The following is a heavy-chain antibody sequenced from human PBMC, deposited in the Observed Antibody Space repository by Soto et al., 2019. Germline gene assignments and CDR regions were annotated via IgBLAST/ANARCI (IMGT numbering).Heavy chain of an antibody. V-gene: IGHV1-69*10. CDR3: ARVDEYYYDSSGYGGGYYFDN. Sequence: ASVKVSCKASGGTFSNYAISWVRQAPGQGLEWMGGIIPMLGTGNYAQKFQGRLTITADKSTRTAYMELSSLRSEDTAVYYCARVDEYYYDSSGYGGGYYFDNWGQGTLVTVSS. J-gene: IGHJ4*02. CDR1: GGTFSNYA. D-gene: IGHD3-22*01. CDR2: IIPMLGTG.